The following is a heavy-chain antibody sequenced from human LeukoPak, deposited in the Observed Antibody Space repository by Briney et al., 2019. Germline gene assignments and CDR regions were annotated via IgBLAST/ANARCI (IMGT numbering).Heavy chain of an antibody. CDR3: ARVSLGNSVGGDY. D-gene: IGHD4-23*01. CDR2: IYYSGST. J-gene: IGHJ4*02. Sequence: PAETLSLTRTVAGGSIGTDCRRWIRQPPGGGIEWIGYIYYSGSTNYNPSPKSRVTISLDTSKNQFSLKLSSATAEDTAMYYCARVSLGNSVGGDYWGQGTLVTVSS. CDR1: GGSIGTDC. V-gene: IGHV4-59*01.